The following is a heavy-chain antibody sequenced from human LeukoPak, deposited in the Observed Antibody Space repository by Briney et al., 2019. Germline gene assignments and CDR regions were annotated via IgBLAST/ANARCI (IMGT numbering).Heavy chain of an antibody. CDR2: IIPIFGTA. CDR3: ASAGYYDSSGYYYESYYYYMDV. V-gene: IGHV1-69*06. D-gene: IGHD3-22*01. Sequence: GASVKVSCKASGGTFSSYAISWVRQAPGQGLEWMGGIIPIFGTANYAQKFQGRVTITADKSTSTAYMELSSLRSEDTAVYYCASAGYYDSSGYYYESYYYYMDVWGKGTTVTVSS. CDR1: GGTFSSYA. J-gene: IGHJ6*03.